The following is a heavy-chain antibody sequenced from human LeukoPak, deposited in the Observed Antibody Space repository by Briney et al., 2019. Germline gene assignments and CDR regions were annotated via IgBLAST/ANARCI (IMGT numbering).Heavy chain of an antibody. J-gene: IGHJ4*02. D-gene: IGHD3-22*01. CDR1: GFTFSSYW. V-gene: IGHV3-74*01. CDR2: IASDGSST. Sequence: GGSLRLSCAASGFTFSSYWMNWVRQAPGKGLVWVSRIASDGSSTTYADSVKGRFSISRDNAKNTLYLQMNSLRAEDTSVYYCARDPSSGFYYYFDYWGQGTLVTVSS. CDR3: ARDPSSGFYYYFDY.